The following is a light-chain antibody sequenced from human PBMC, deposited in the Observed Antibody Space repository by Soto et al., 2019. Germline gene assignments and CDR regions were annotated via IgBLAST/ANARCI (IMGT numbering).Light chain of an antibody. V-gene: IGLV2-14*01. Sequence: QSALTQPASVSGSPGQSITISCTGTSSDLGGYDYASWYQLHPGKAPKLMVFEVNNRPSGVSYRFSGSKSGNTASLTISGLQAEDEADYFCSSYSISTAYLFGTGTKVTVL. J-gene: IGLJ1*01. CDR1: SSDLGGYDY. CDR3: SSYSISTAYL. CDR2: EVN.